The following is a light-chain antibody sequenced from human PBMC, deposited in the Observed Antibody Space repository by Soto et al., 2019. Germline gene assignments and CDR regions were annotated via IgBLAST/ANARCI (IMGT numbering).Light chain of an antibody. Sequence: DIQMPQSPSSLSASVGDRVTITCRASQSISSYLNWYQQKPGKAPKLLIYAASSLQRGVPSRFSGSGSGTDFTLTISSLQPEDFATYSWQRGAAAFGGGTKVEIK. CDR2: AAS. J-gene: IGKJ4*01. CDR3: QRGAAA. CDR1: QSISSY. V-gene: IGKV1-39*01.